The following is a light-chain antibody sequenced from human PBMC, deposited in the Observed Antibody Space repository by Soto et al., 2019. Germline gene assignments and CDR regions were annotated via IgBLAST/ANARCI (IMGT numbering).Light chain of an antibody. Sequence: EIVLTLSPWTPSLSPGDTANLSCRASQRVTSSYLAWYQQKPGQAPRLIIYGASSRATGIPDRFSGSGSGTDGTLTISRLEPEDFAVYYCQQYGRSSWTFGQGTKVDIK. J-gene: IGKJ1*01. V-gene: IGKV3-20*01. CDR1: QRVTSSY. CDR3: QQYGRSSWT. CDR2: GAS.